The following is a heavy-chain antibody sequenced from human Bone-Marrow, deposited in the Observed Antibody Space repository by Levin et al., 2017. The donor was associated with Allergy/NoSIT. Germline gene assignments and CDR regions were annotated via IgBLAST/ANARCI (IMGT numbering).Heavy chain of an antibody. CDR1: GFTFSSYG. CDR3: AKDSPVVSGSIDY. J-gene: IGHJ4*02. V-gene: IGHV3-30*18. Sequence: GGSLRLSCAASGFTFSSYGMHWVRQAPGKGLEWVAVISYDGSNKYYADSVKGRFTISRDNSKNTLYLQMNSLRAEDTAVYYCAKDSPVVSGSIDYWGQGTLVTVSS. D-gene: IGHD2-21*01. CDR2: ISYDGSNK.